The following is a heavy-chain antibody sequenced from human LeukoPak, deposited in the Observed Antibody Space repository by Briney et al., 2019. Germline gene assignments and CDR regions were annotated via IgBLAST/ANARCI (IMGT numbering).Heavy chain of an antibody. CDR2: IYYSGST. D-gene: IGHD6-19*01. V-gene: IGHV4-39*01. CDR1: GGSISSSPYY. J-gene: IGHJ4*02. CDR3: ARHASVDGNWPRPLDY. Sequence: SETLSLTCTVSGGSISSSPYYWGWIRPPPGKGLAWIGNIYYSGSTYYNPSLKTRVTISVDTSKNQFSLKLTSVTAADTAVYYCARHASVDGNWPRPLDYWGQGSLVTVSS.